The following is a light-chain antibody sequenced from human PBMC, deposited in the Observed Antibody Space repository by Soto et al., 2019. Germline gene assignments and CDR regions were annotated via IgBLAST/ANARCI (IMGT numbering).Light chain of an antibody. CDR2: DAS. V-gene: IGKV1-5*01. J-gene: IGKJ1*01. Sequence: DIQMTQSPSTLSASVGDRVTITCRASQNIGSWLAWDQQKPGKAPNLLIYDASNLQSGVPSRFGGSGSGTEFTLTISGLQPDDFATYYCQQYNTYRRTFGQGTKVEMK. CDR1: QNIGSW. CDR3: QQYNTYRRT.